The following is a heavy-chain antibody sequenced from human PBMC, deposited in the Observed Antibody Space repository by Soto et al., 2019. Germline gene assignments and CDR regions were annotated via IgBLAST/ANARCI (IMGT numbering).Heavy chain of an antibody. CDR2: IKSKTDGGTT. D-gene: IGHD3-16*02. CDR3: TTYHPGDYVWGSYQLPDY. V-gene: IGHV3-15*07. J-gene: IGHJ4*02. Sequence: GGSLRLSCAASGFTFSNAWMNWVRQAPGKGLEWVGRIKSKTDGGTTDYAAPVKGRFTISRDDSKNTLYLQMNSLKTEDTAVYYCTTYHPGDYVWGSYQLPDYWGQGTLVTVSS. CDR1: GFTFSNAW.